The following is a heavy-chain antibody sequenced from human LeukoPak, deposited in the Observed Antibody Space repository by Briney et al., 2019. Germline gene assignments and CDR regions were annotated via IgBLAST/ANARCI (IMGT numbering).Heavy chain of an antibody. CDR1: GGSISSYY. V-gene: IGHV4-59*08. CDR3: ASIAAAGSDY. J-gene: IGHJ4*02. CDR2: IYYSGST. D-gene: IGHD6-13*01. Sequence: SETLSLTCTVSGGSISSYYWSWIRQPPEKGLEWIGYIYYSGSTNYNPSLKSRVTISVDTSKNQFSLKLSSVTAADTAVYYCASIAAAGSDYWGQGTLVTVSS.